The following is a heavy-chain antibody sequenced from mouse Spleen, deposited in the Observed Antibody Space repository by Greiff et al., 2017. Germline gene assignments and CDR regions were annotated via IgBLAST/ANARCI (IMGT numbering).Heavy chain of an antibody. Sequence: ESGPGLVKPSQSLSLTCSVTGYSITSGYYWNWIRQFPGNKLEWMGYISYDGSNNYNPSLKNRISITRDTSKNQFFLKLNSVTTEDTATYYCAREATTVPFAYWGQGTLVTVSA. D-gene: IGHD1-1*01. CDR1: GYSITSGYY. V-gene: IGHV3-6*01. J-gene: IGHJ3*01. CDR3: AREATTVPFAY. CDR2: ISYDGSN.